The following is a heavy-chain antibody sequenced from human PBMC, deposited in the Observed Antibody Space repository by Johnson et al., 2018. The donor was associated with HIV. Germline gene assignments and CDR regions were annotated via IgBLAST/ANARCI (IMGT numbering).Heavy chain of an antibody. CDR2: IKQDGSEK. V-gene: IGHV3-7*05. CDR1: GFTFSSYW. Sequence: VQLVESGGGLVQPGGSLRLSCAASGFTFSSYWMSWVRQAPGKGLEWVDNIKQDGSEKYYVDSVKGRFTISRDNAKNSLYLQMNSLRAEDTAVYYCASLVGSSSGEAFDIWGQGTMVTVSS. CDR3: ASLVGSSSGEAFDI. J-gene: IGHJ3*02. D-gene: IGHD6-6*01.